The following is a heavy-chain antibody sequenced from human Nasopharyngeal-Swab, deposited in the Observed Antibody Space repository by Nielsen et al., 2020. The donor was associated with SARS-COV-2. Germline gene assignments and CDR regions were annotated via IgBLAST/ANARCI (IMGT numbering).Heavy chain of an antibody. J-gene: IGHJ4*02. V-gene: IGHV4-38-2*02. CDR3: ARDIVVVPAALSQYYFDY. D-gene: IGHD2-2*01. CDR2: IYHSGST. Sequence: WIRQPPGKRLEWIGSIYHSGSTYYNPSLKSRVTISVDTSKNQFSLKLSSVTAADTAVYYCARDIVVVPAALSQYYFDYWGQGTLVTVSS.